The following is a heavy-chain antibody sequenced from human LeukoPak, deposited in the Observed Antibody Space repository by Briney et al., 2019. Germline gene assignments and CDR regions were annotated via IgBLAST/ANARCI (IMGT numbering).Heavy chain of an antibody. J-gene: IGHJ3*02. CDR1: GFTFDEYG. CDR2: INLNGGST. D-gene: IGHD3-10*01. V-gene: IGHV3-20*04. Sequence: GGSLRLSCAASGFTFDEYGMSGVRPAPGKGLEWVSGINLNGGSTGYADSLKGRFTISRDNDKNLLYLQMNSLGAEDTALYFCERRGLACDIWGQGKMVTVSS. CDR3: ERRGLACDI.